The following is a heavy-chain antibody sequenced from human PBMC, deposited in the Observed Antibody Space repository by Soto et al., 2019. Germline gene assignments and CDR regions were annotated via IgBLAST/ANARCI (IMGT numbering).Heavy chain of an antibody. CDR1: GDSIRSTSYY. J-gene: IGHJ4*02. Sequence: TSETLSLTCTVSGDSIRSTSYYWGWIRQPPGKGLEWIGNVYYSGSTYYNPPLKSRVTISVDTSKNQFSLSLSSVTAADTAVYYCARGGGLYSGSYVVVFDYWGQGTLVTVSS. D-gene: IGHD1-26*01. CDR2: VYYSGST. V-gene: IGHV4-39*01. CDR3: ARGGGLYSGSYVVVFDY.